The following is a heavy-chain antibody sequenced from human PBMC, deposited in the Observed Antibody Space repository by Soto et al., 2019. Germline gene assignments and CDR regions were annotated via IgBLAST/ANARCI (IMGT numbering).Heavy chain of an antibody. Sequence: SETLSLTCTVPGGSISSSSYYWGWIRQPPGKGLEWIGSIYYSGSTYYNPSLKSRVTISVDTSKNQFSLKLSSVTAADTAVYYCGRQLGVMGDYYYGMDVWGQGTTVTVSS. J-gene: IGHJ6*02. CDR1: GGSISSSSYY. D-gene: IGHD3-22*01. CDR3: GRQLGVMGDYYYGMDV. V-gene: IGHV4-39*01. CDR2: IYYSGST.